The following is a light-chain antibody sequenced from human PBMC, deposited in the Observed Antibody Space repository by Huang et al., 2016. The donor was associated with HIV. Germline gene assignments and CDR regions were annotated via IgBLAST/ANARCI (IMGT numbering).Light chain of an antibody. CDR2: GAS. J-gene: IGKJ3*01. Sequence: EIVLTQSPGTLSLSPGERATLSCRASQRISSSSLAWYLQKPGQAPHRLIHGASTRATDIPDRFSGSGSGTDFTLTISRLEPEDFAVYYCHQYGSPPFTFGPGTKVDIK. V-gene: IGKV3-20*01. CDR3: HQYGSPPFT. CDR1: QRISSSS.